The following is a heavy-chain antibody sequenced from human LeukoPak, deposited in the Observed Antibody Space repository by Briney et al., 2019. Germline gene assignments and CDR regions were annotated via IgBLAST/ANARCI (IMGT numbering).Heavy chain of an antibody. V-gene: IGHV3-23*01. J-gene: IGHJ4*02. CDR1: GFTFSSYA. CDR2: ISGSGGST. Sequence: QAGGSLRLSCAASGFTFSSYAMSWVRQAPGKGLEWVSAISGSGGSTYYADSVKGRLTISRDNSKNTLYLQMNSLRAEDTAVYYCAKDPGDIVVVPAAVYFDYWGQGTLVTVSS. D-gene: IGHD2-2*01. CDR3: AKDPGDIVVVPAAVYFDY.